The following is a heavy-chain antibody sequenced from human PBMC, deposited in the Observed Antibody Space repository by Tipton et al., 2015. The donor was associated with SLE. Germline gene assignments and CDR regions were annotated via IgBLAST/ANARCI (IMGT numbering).Heavy chain of an antibody. D-gene: IGHD5-12*01. CDR1: GGSISSSSYY. V-gene: IGHV4-39*01. CDR2: IFYTGTT. CDR3: VRRKEWIEYYGMDV. J-gene: IGHJ6*02. Sequence: TLSLTCTVSGGSISSSSYYWGWIRQPPGKGLAWIGCIFYTGTTYYNLSLKSRVPISIARSKNQFSLRLNSMTAADTAIYDGVRRKEWIEYYGMDVWGQGATATVSS.